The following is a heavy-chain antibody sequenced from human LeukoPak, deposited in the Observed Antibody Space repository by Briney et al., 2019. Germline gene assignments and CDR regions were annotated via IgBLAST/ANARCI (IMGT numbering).Heavy chain of an antibody. CDR2: ISFDGTIK. J-gene: IGHJ6*02. Sequence: GGSLRLSCAASGFTFSNYAMHWVRQAPGKGLEWVALISFDGTIKYYADSVKGRSSISRDNSKNALYLQMNSLRAGDTAVYFCARGSYSYYYGMDVWGQGTTVTVSS. V-gene: IGHV3-30*03. CDR3: ARGSYSYYYGMDV. CDR1: GFTFSNYA.